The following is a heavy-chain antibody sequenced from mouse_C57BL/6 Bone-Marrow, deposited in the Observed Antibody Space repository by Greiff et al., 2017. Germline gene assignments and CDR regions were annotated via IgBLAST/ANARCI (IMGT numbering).Heavy chain of an antibody. D-gene: IGHD2-5*01. V-gene: IGHV1-82*01. Sequence: VQLQQSGPELVKPGASVKISCKASGYAFSSSWMNWVKQRPGQGLEWIGRIYPGDGDTNYNGKFKGKATLTADKSSSTAYMQLSSLTSEDSAVYFCAKENSNYVGAYWGQGTLVTVAA. CDR1: GYAFSSSW. J-gene: IGHJ3*01. CDR3: AKENSNYVGAY. CDR2: IYPGDGDT.